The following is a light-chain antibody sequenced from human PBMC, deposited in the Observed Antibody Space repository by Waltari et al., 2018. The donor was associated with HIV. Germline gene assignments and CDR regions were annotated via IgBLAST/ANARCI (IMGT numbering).Light chain of an antibody. CDR3: ATWDDSLNGRV. V-gene: IGLV1-44*01. CDR2: SSN. J-gene: IGLJ3*02. Sequence: QSMLTQPPSASGTPGQRVTISCSGSSSNIGRNTVNWYQQLPGTAPKLLIYSSNHRPSGVPYRCSGSKSGTSASLAISGLQSEDEADYYCATWDDSLNGRVFGGGTKLTVL. CDR1: SSNIGRNT.